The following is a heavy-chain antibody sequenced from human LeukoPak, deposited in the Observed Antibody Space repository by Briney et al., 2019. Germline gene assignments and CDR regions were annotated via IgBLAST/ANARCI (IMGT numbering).Heavy chain of an antibody. Sequence: GESLKISCQASGYTFAKYWIGWVRQMPGKGLEGMGIIYPGDSDTRYGPSFQGQVTISADKSISTAYLQWSSLKASDTAMYYCARQRGGAAIFDYWGQGTLVTVSS. CDR2: IYPGDSDT. CDR3: ARQRGGAAIFDY. D-gene: IGHD3-16*01. V-gene: IGHV5-51*01. J-gene: IGHJ4*02. CDR1: GYTFAKYW.